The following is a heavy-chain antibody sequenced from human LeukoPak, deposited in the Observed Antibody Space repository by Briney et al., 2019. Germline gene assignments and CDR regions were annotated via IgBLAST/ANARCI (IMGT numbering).Heavy chain of an antibody. CDR3: ARDWGIAVAGEGWY. V-gene: IGHV1-18*01. D-gene: IGHD6-19*01. Sequence: ASVKVSCKASGYTFTSYGISWVRQAPGQGLEWMGWISAYNGNTNYAQKLQGRVTMTTDTSTSTAYMELRSLRSDDTAVYYCARDWGIAVAGEGWYWGQGTLVTVSS. CDR1: GYTFTSYG. CDR2: ISAYNGNT. J-gene: IGHJ4*02.